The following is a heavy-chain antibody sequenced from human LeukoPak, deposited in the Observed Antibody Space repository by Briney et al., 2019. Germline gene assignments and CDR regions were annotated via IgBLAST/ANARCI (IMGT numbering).Heavy chain of an antibody. Sequence: ASVKVSCKASGGTFSSYAISWVRQAPGQGLEWMGGIIPIFGTANYAQKFQGRVTITTDESTSTAYMELSSLRAEDTAVYYCARQGGGKREAQIPYYSMAVWGKGPTVTVSS. CDR1: GGTFSSYA. D-gene: IGHD5-24*01. J-gene: IGHJ6*03. V-gene: IGHV1-69*05. CDR2: IIPIFGTA. CDR3: ARQGGGKREAQIPYYSMAV.